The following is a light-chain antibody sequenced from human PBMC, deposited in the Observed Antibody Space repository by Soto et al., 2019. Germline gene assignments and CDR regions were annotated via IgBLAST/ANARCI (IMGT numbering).Light chain of an antibody. V-gene: IGKV1-39*01. J-gene: IGKJ2*01. Sequence: DIQMTQSPSTLSGSVGDRVTITCRASQTISSWLAWYQQKPGKAPKLLIYAASSLQDGVPARFSGSGSGTDFTLTISSLQPEDFATYYCQQSDSSPTLGQGTKVDSK. CDR1: QTISSW. CDR3: QQSDSSPT. CDR2: AAS.